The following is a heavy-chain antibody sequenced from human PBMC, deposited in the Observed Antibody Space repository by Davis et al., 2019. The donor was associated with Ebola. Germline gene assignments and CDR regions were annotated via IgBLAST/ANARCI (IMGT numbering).Heavy chain of an antibody. CDR1: GDSISSYY. CDR3: ARDSLYSNNWDYYYMDV. V-gene: IGHV4-4*07. Sequence: PSETLSLTCTVSGDSISSYYWSWIRQPAGKGLEWIGRVYTSGDTNYNPSLKSRVTMSVDTSKNQFSLELTSVTAADTAVYFCARDSLYSNNWDYYYMDVWGKGTTVTVSS. D-gene: IGHD6-13*01. CDR2: VYTSGDT. J-gene: IGHJ6*03.